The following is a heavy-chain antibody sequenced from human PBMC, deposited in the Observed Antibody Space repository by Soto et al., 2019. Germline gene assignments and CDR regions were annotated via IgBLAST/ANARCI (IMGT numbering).Heavy chain of an antibody. V-gene: IGHV3-23*01. CDR3: AKDYSNPITMIVVVIGGFDY. J-gene: IGHJ4*02. D-gene: IGHD3-22*01. CDR1: GFTFSSYA. CDR2: ISGSGGST. Sequence: QSGGSLRLSCAASGFTFSSYAMSWVRQAPGKGLEWVSAISGSGGSTYYADSVKGRFTISRDNSKNTLYLQMNSLRAEDTAVYYYAKDYSNPITMIVVVIGGFDYWGQGTLVTVSS.